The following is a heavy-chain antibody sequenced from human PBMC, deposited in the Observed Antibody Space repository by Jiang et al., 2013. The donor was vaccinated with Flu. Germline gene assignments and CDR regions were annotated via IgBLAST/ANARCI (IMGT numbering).Heavy chain of an antibody. D-gene: IGHD3-22*01. CDR3: ARDKDYYDSSGYYDY. J-gene: IGHJ4*02. V-gene: IGHV1-69*01. Sequence: EVKKPGSSVKVSCKASGGTFSSYAISWVRQAPGQGLEWMGGIIPIFGTANYAQKFQGRVTITADESTSTAYMELSSLRSEDTAVYYCARDKDYYDSSGYYDYWGQGTLVTVSS. CDR1: GGTFSSYA. CDR2: IIPIFGTA.